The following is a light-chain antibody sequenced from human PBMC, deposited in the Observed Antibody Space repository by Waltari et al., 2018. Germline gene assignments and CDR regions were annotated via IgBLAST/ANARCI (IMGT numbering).Light chain of an antibody. Sequence: SCRASHSVTYLAWYQQKPGQAPRLLIFGTSSRATDIPDRFSVSGSGTDFTLTISRLEPEDFAVYYCQQSGSSPWTFGQGTKVEIK. CDR2: GTS. V-gene: IGKV3-20*01. CDR1: HSVTY. J-gene: IGKJ1*01. CDR3: QQSGSSPWT.